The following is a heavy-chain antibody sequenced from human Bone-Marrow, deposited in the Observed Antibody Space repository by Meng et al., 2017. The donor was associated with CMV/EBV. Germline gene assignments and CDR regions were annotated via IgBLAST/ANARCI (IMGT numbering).Heavy chain of an antibody. J-gene: IGHJ6*02. CDR3: AKGDYDFWNGYGNYYYYGMDV. Sequence: GESLKISCAASGFTFSSYAMSWVRQAPGKGLEWVSAISGSGGSTYYADSVKGRFTISRDNSKNTLYLQMNSLRAEDTAVYYCAKGDYDFWNGYGNYYYYGMDVWGQGTTVTVSS. D-gene: IGHD3-3*01. V-gene: IGHV3-23*01. CDR1: GFTFSSYA. CDR2: ISGSGGST.